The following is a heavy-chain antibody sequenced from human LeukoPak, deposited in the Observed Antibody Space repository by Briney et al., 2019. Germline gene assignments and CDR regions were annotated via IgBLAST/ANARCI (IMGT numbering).Heavy chain of an antibody. J-gene: IGHJ6*04. CDR2: INHSGTT. V-gene: IGHV4-34*01. CDR3: ARGLRLPSRSSPAVPHV. CDR1: GGSFSDYY. D-gene: IGHD2-2*01. Sequence: SETLSLTCAVYGGSFSDYYWNWIRQPPGKGLECIGEINHSGTTNYNPSLKSRVTISVDTSKNQFSLRLSAVTAADTAVYHCARGLRLPSRSSPAVPHVWGKGTTVTVSA.